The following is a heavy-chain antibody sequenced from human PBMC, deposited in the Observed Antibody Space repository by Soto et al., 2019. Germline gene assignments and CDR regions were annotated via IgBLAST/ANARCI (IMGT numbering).Heavy chain of an antibody. J-gene: IGHJ5*02. Sequence: SETLSLTCTVSGGSISSSSYYWGWIRQPPGKGLEWIGSIYYSGSTYYNPSLKSRVTISVDTSKNQFSLKLSSVTAADTAVYYCARRRYYYGSGTPSGPNWFDPWGQGTLVTVSS. D-gene: IGHD3-10*01. CDR3: ARRRYYYGSGTPSGPNWFDP. CDR1: GGSISSSSYY. CDR2: IYYSGST. V-gene: IGHV4-39*01.